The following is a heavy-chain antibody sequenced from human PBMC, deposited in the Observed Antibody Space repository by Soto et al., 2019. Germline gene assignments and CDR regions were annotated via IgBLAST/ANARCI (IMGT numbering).Heavy chain of an antibody. CDR1: GFTFSSYA. Sequence: EVQVLESGGGLVQPGGSLRLSCAASGFTFSSYAMSWVRQAPGKGLEWVSAISGSGGSTYYADSVKGRFTISRDNSKNTLYLQMNSLRAEDTAVYYCAKDNHLLAVRGVTIGWFDPWGQGTLVTVSS. V-gene: IGHV3-23*01. CDR2: ISGSGGST. D-gene: IGHD3-10*01. J-gene: IGHJ5*02. CDR3: AKDNHLLAVRGVTIGWFDP.